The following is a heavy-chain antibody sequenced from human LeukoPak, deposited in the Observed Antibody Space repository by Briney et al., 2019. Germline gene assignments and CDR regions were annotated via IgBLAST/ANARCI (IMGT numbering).Heavy chain of an antibody. CDR1: GFNFSRNW. CDR2: IKQDGSEK. J-gene: IGHJ4*02. D-gene: IGHD3-22*01. V-gene: IGHV3-7*01. Sequence: QPGGSLRLSCAAAGFNFSRNWMSWVRQAPGRGLEWVANIKQDGSEKYYVDSVKGRFTTSRDNAKNSLCLQMNSLRVEDTAVYYCAREDYDSSGGDYWGQGTLVTVSS. CDR3: AREDYDSSGGDY.